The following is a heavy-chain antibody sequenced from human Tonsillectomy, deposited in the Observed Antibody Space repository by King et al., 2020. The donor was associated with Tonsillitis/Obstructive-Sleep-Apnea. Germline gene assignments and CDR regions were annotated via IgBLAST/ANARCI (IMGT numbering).Heavy chain of an antibody. Sequence: VQLVESGAEGKKPGESLKISCKGSGYSFTSYWIGWVRQMPGKGLEWMAIFYPGDSYAKYSPSFQGQVTISADKSISTAYLQWSSLKASDTAMYYCARRVLGYCGGGSCPDAFDIWGQGTLVTVSS. CDR1: GYSFTSYW. D-gene: IGHD2-15*01. V-gene: IGHV5-51*01. J-gene: IGHJ3*02. CDR2: FYPGDSYA. CDR3: ARRVLGYCGGGSCPDAFDI.